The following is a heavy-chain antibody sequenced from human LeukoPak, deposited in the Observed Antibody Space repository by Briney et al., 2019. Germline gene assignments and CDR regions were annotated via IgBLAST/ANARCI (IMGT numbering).Heavy chain of an antibody. Sequence: ASVKVSCKASGGTFGSYAISWVRQAPGQGLEWMGRIIPILGIANYAQKFQGGVTITADKSTSTAYMELSSLRSEDTAVYYCARDRYYGSGNYWFDPWGQGTLVTVSS. J-gene: IGHJ5*02. CDR1: GGTFGSYA. CDR3: ARDRYYGSGNYWFDP. CDR2: IIPILGIA. V-gene: IGHV1-69*04. D-gene: IGHD3-10*01.